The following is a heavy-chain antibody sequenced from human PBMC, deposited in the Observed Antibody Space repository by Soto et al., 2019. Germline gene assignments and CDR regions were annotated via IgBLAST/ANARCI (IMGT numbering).Heavy chain of an antibody. D-gene: IGHD3-3*01. CDR1: GYSISTVSY. CDR2: TYHSGST. Sequence: SETLSITCAVSGYSISTVSYWGWIRQPPGKGLEWIGSTYHSGSTYYNPSLKSRVTISVDTSKNQFSLRLSSVTAADTARDFCATGFSLREGGALRFLEWSYFYGMDVLDQGATVT. V-gene: IGHV4-38-2*01. CDR3: ATGFSLREGGALRFLEWSYFYGMDV. J-gene: IGHJ6*02.